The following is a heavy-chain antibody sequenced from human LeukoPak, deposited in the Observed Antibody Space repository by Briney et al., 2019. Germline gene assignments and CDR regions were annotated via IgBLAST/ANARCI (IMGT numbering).Heavy chain of an antibody. CDR1: GYTFTSYD. D-gene: IGHD3-10*01. CDR3: ARRGGGRGDIHY. J-gene: IGHJ4*02. Sequence: ASVKVSCKASGYTFTSYDFNWVRQATGQGLELMGWMNPNSGNKGYEKKFQGRVTMTRNTSISTAYIELSSLRSEDRAVYYCARRGGGRGDIHYWGQGTLVTVSS. V-gene: IGHV1-8*01. CDR2: MNPNSGNK.